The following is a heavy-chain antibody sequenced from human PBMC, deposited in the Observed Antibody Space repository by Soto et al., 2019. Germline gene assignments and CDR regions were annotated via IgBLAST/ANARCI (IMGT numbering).Heavy chain of an antibody. V-gene: IGHV3-23*01. CDR2: ILVGGST. Sequence: GESLKISCEGSGYSFTTFWIGHWIGWVRQAPGKGLDWVSTILVGGSTHYEDSVKGRFTISRDTSKNTVYLQMNSLTAGDTAMYYCAKATATSGGAFENYGLGTLVTVSS. CDR1: GYSFTTFWIG. D-gene: IGHD1-1*01. CDR3: AKATATSGGAFEN. J-gene: IGHJ3*02.